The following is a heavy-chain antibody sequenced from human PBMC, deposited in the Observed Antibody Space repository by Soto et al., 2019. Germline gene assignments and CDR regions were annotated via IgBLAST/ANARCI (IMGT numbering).Heavy chain of an antibody. V-gene: IGHV5-51*01. D-gene: IGHD3-9*01. J-gene: IGHJ3*02. CDR3: ARQGYYNYDPFDI. CDR1: GCSFINYW. CDR2: IYPGDSDT. Sequence: GASEKSSGKRCGCSFINYWSGWVRQMPGKGLEWMGIIYPGDSDTRYSPSFQGQVTISADKSTSTAYLQWSSLKASDTAMYYCARQGYYNYDPFDIWGQGTLVTVSS.